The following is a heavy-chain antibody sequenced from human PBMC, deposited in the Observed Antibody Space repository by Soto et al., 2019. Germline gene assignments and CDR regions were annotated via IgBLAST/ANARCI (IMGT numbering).Heavy chain of an antibody. D-gene: IGHD4-17*01. Sequence: GGSLRLSCAASGFTFSDYYMSWIRQAPGKGLEWVSYISSSGSTIYYADSVKGRFTISRDNAKNSLYLQMNSLRAEDTAVYYCARDETTTVTTHFDYWGQGTLVTVSS. CDR1: GFTFSDYY. CDR3: ARDETTTVTTHFDY. V-gene: IGHV3-11*01. J-gene: IGHJ4*02. CDR2: ISSSGSTI.